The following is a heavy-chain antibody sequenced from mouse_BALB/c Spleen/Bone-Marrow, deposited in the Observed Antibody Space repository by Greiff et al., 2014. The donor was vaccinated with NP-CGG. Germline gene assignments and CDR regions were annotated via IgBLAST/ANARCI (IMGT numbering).Heavy chain of an antibody. CDR1: GYTFTDYE. Sequence: QVHVKQSGAELVRPGASVTLSCKASGYTFTDYEMHWVKQTPVHGLEWIGAIDPETCGTAYNQKFKGKATLTADKSSSTAYMELRSLTSEDSAVYYCRAYYRYDGYAMDYWGQGTSVTVSS. V-gene: IGHV1-15*01. J-gene: IGHJ4*01. D-gene: IGHD2-14*01. CDR2: IDPETCGT. CDR3: RAYYRYDGYAMDY.